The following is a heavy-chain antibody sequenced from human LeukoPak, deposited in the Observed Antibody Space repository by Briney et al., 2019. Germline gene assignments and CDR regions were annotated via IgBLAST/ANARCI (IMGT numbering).Heavy chain of an antibody. V-gene: IGHV3-23*01. CDR1: GFTFSSYA. J-gene: IGHJ4*02. Sequence: GGSLRLSCAASGFTFSSYAMSWVRQAPGKGLEWVSAISGSGGSTYYADSVKGRFTISRDNSKNTLYLQMNSLRAEDTAVYYCAIQGSSTSCFDYWGQGTLVTVSS. CDR3: AIQGSSTSCFDY. CDR2: ISGSGGST. D-gene: IGHD2-2*01.